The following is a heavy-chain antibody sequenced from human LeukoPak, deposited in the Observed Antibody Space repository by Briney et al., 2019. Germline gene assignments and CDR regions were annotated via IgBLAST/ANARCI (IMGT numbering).Heavy chain of an antibody. CDR2: IRSKANSYAT. Sequence: GGSLRLSCAASGFTFSGSAMHWVRQASGKGLEWVGRIRSKANSYATAYAASVKGRFTISRDDSKNTAYLQMNSLKTEDTAVYYYTRPSYDYVWGSSPDYWGQGTLVTVSS. CDR3: TRPSYDYVWGSSPDY. CDR1: GFTFSGSA. J-gene: IGHJ4*02. D-gene: IGHD3-16*01. V-gene: IGHV3-73*01.